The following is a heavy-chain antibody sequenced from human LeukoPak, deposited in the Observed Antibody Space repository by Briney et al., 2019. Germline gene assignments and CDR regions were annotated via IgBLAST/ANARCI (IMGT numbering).Heavy chain of an antibody. CDR2: INHSGST. CDR1: GGSFSGYY. J-gene: IGHJ4*02. CDR3: AIGAYGGNSVDY. Sequence: SETLSLTCAVYGGSFSGYYWSWIRQPPGKGLEWIGEINHSGSTNYNPSPKSRVTISVDTSKNQFSLRLSSVTAADTAVYYCAIGAYGGNSVDYWGQGTLVTVSS. V-gene: IGHV4-34*01. D-gene: IGHD4-23*01.